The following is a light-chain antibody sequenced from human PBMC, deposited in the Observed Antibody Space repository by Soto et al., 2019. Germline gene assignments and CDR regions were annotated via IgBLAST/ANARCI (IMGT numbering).Light chain of an antibody. CDR3: QQFSSYPLT. J-gene: IGKJ4*01. CDR2: GPS. V-gene: IGKV3-20*01. CDR1: QSVSRSY. Sequence: EIVLTQSPGTLSFSPGERVTLSCRASQSVSRSYLAWYQQKPGQAPRLLIYGPSNRATGIPDRFSGSGSGTDFTLTISSLEPEDFAVYYCQQFSSYPLTFGGGTKVDIK.